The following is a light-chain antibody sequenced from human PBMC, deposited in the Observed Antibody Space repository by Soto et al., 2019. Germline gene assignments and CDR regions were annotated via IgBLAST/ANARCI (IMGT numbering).Light chain of an antibody. CDR3: QSFDSSLSGSGV. CDR1: SSNIGASYH. V-gene: IGLV1-40*01. Sequence: QSVLTQAPSVSGAPGQRVTISCTGSSSNIGASYHVHWYQQVPGTAPKLLIYGNNNRPSGVPDRFSGSKSGTSASLAITGLQAEDEADYYCQSFDSSLSGSGVFGGGTKVTVL. CDR2: GNN. J-gene: IGLJ3*02.